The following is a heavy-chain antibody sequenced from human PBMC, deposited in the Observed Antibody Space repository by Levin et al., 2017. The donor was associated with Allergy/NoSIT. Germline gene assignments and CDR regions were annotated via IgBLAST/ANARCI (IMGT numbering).Heavy chain of an antibody. CDR1: GFTFSSYG. Sequence: GESLKISCAASGFTFSSYGMHWVRQAPGKGLEWVAVISYDGSNKYYADSVKGRFTISRDNSKNTLYLQMNSLRAEDTAVYYCAKDFLGAVAGPPYFDYWGQGTLVTVSS. J-gene: IGHJ4*02. CDR3: AKDFLGAVAGPPYFDY. CDR2: ISYDGSNK. V-gene: IGHV3-30*18. D-gene: IGHD6-19*01.